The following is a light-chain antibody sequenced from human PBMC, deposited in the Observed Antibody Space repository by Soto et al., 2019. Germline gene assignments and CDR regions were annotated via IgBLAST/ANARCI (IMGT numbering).Light chain of an antibody. V-gene: IGKV3-20*01. CDR1: QSVSSSY. Sequence: EIVLTQSPGTLSLSPGERATLSCRASQSVSSSYLAWYQQKPGQAPRLLIYGASSRATGIPDRFSGSGSGTDFTLTISRLEPKDFAVYYCHQYDSSPLTFGPGTKVDIK. CDR3: HQYDSSPLT. J-gene: IGKJ3*01. CDR2: GAS.